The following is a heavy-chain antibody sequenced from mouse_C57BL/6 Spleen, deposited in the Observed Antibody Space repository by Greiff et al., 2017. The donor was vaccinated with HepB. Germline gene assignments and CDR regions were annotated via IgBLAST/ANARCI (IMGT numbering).Heavy chain of an antibody. CDR2: IHPDSGST. Sequence: QVHVKQSGAELVKPGASVKLSCKASGYTFTSYWMHWVKQRPGQGLEWIGMIHPDSGSTNYNEKFKSKATLTVDKSSSTAYMQLSSLTSEDAAVYYWARSHDYDGADYFDYWGQGTTLPVSS. D-gene: IGHD2-4*01. J-gene: IGHJ2*01. V-gene: IGHV1-64*01. CDR1: GYTFTSYW. CDR3: ARSHDYDGADYFDY.